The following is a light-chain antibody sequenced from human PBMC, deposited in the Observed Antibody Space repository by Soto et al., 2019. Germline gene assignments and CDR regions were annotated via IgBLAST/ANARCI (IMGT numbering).Light chain of an antibody. CDR2: GNS. CDR3: QSYDSSLTGPKVL. CDR1: SSNIGAGYD. J-gene: IGLJ2*01. Sequence: QSALTQPPSVSGAPGQRVTISCTGSSSNIGAGYDVHWYQQFPGTAPKLLIYGNSNRPSGVPARFSGSKSGSSASLAITGLRAEDEADYYCQSYDSSLTGPKVLFGGGTKLTVL. V-gene: IGLV1-40*01.